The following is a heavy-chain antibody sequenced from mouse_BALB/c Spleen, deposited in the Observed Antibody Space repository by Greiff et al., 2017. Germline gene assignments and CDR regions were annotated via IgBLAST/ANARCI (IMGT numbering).Heavy chain of an antibody. J-gene: IGHJ4*01. Sequence: VQLKESGAELVKPGASVKLSCTASGFNIKDTYMHWVKQRPEQGLEWIGRIDPANGNTKYDPKFQGKATITADTSSNTAYLQLSSLTSEDTAVYYCAVRRLYYYAMDYWGQGTSVTVSS. V-gene: IGHV14-3*02. CDR3: AVRRLYYYAMDY. D-gene: IGHD2-14*01. CDR1: GFNIKDTY. CDR2: IDPANGNT.